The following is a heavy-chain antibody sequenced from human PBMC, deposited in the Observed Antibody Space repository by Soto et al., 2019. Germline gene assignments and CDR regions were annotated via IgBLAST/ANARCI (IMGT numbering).Heavy chain of an antibody. V-gene: IGHV3-21*01. D-gene: IGHD6-19*01. CDR2: ISSSSSYI. J-gene: IGHJ4*02. Sequence: EVQLVESGGGLVKPGGSLRLSCAASGFTFSSYSMNWVRQAPGKGLEWVSSISSSSSYIYYADSVKGRFTISRDNAKNSLYLQMNSLRAEDTAVYYCARDKMSSGWYEDYWGQGTLVTVSS. CDR1: GFTFSSYS. CDR3: ARDKMSSGWYEDY.